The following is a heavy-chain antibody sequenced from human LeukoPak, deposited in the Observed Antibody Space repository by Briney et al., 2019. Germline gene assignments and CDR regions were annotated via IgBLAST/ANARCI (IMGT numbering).Heavy chain of an antibody. CDR2: INHSGST. Sequence: SETLSLTCAVYGGSFSGYYWSWIRQPPGKGLEWIGEINHSGSTNYNPSLKSRVTISVDTSKNQSSLKLSSVTAADMAVYYCARVGFWSGYSSGYWGQGTLVTVSS. J-gene: IGHJ4*02. D-gene: IGHD3-3*01. CDR1: GGSFSGYY. CDR3: ARVGFWSGYSSGY. V-gene: IGHV4-34*01.